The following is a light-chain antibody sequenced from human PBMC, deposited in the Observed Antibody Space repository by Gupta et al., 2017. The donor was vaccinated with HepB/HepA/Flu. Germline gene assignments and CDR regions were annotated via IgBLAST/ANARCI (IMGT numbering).Light chain of an antibody. CDR1: QTISTN. CDR2: GAS. CDR3: QQYNNWPTT. J-gene: IGKJ5*01. Sequence: EIVMTQSPATLSVSPGEGATLSCRASQTISTNLAWYQQKPGQAPRLLIYGASTRATGIPARFSGSGSGTEFTLTISSLQSEDFAVYYCQQYNNWPTTFGQGTRLEIK. V-gene: IGKV3-15*01.